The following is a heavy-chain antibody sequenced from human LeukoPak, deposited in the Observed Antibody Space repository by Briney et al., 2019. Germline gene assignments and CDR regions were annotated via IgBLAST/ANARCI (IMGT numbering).Heavy chain of an antibody. J-gene: IGHJ6*02. Sequence: GRSLRLSSAASPITVSANYMSWVRRAPGKGRESVSIIYSGSSTYYADSVKRRFTISRDNSKHTVFLKMTRLRGEDTAVYYCARDLNPFYFGMDVWGQGTWVTVS. CDR1: PITVSANY. CDR2: IYSGSST. V-gene: IGHV3-53*01. CDR3: ARDLNPFYFGMDV.